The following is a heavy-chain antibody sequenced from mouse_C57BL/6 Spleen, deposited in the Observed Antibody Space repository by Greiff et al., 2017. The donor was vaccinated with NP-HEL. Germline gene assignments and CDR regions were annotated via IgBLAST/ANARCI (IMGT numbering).Heavy chain of an antibody. CDR2: INPNNGGT. D-gene: IGHD2-3*01. V-gene: IGHV1-26*01. J-gene: IGHJ2*01. Sequence: EVQLQQSGPELVKPGASVKISCKASGYTFTDYYMNWVKQSHGKSLEWIGDINPNNGGTSYNQKFKGKATLTVDKSSSTAYMELRSLTSEDSAVYYCARGEGLLRDYWGQGTTLTVSS. CDR3: ARGEGLLRDY. CDR1: GYTFTDYY.